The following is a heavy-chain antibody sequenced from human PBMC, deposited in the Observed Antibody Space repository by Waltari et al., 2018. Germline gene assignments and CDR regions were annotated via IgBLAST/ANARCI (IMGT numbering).Heavy chain of an antibody. V-gene: IGHV3-23*01. CDR1: GSSLCIVA. D-gene: IGHD3-10*01. J-gene: IGHJ4*02. CDR3: AKARGSGGGGIDS. CDR2: IAGSGSST. Sequence: EVQLLETGGGLVQPGGSLRLSWAGFGSSLCIVATRWVGRAPGKGLEWVTTIAGSGSSTYYADYVKARFSISRDNSKNTLYLQMNSLRVEDTAIYHCAKARGSGGGGIDSWGQGTLVTVSS.